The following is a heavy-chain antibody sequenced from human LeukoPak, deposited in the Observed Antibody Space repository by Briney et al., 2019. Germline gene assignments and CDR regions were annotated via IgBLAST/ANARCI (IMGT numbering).Heavy chain of an antibody. CDR1: GGTFSSYA. Sequence: SVKVSCKASGGTFSSYAISWVRQAPGQGLEWMGGIIPIFGTANYAQKFQGRVTMTEDTSTDTAYMELSSLRSEDTAVYYCATDLWLAPLGYWGQGTLVTVSS. V-gene: IGHV1-69*06. J-gene: IGHJ4*02. CDR2: IIPIFGTA. CDR3: ATDLWLAPLGY. D-gene: IGHD6-19*01.